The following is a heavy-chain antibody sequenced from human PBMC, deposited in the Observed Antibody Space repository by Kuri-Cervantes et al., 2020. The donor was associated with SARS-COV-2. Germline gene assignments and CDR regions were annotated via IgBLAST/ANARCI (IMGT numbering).Heavy chain of an antibody. CDR1: GYTFTSYY. CDR3: ARGGVSEEPPRSNWFDP. J-gene: IGHJ5*02. D-gene: IGHD1-26*01. CDR2: INPSGGST. Sequence: ASVKVSCKASGYTFTSYYMHWVRQAPGQGLEWMGVINPSGGSTSYAQKFQGRVTMTRDTSTSTVYMELSSLRSEDTAVYYCARGGVSEEPPRSNWFDPWGQGTLVTVSS. V-gene: IGHV1-46*01.